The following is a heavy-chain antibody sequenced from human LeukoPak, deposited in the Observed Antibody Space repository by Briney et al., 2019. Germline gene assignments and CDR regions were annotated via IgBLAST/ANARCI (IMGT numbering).Heavy chain of an antibody. V-gene: IGHV3-48*03. Sequence: GGSLRLSCAASGFTFSSYGMIWVRQAPGKGLEWVSYITSTGSGIYYADSVKGRFAISRDNAKNSLNLQMNSLRAEDTAVYYCARRTITAGFGFDYWGQGTLVTVSS. D-gene: IGHD5-12*01. CDR3: ARRTITAGFGFDY. J-gene: IGHJ4*02. CDR1: GFTFSSYG. CDR2: ITSTGSGI.